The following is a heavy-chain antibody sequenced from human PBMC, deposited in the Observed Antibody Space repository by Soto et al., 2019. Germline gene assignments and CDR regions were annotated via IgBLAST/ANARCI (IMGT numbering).Heavy chain of an antibody. CDR2: IYYSGST. CDR1: GGSISSYY. CDR3: ARTNPRVSNRAFDI. V-gene: IGHV4-59*01. D-gene: IGHD2-8*01. Sequence: PSETLSLTCTVSGGSISSYYWSWIRQPPGKGLEWIGYIYYSGSTNYSPSLKSRVTISVDTSKNQFSLKLSPVTAADTAVYYCARTNPRVSNRAFDIWGQGTMVTVSS. J-gene: IGHJ3*02.